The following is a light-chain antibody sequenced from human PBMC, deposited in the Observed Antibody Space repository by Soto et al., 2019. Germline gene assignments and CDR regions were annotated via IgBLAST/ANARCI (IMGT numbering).Light chain of an antibody. CDR2: SNN. CDR1: SSNIGSNT. CDR3: AAWDDSLNGPYV. V-gene: IGLV1-44*01. J-gene: IGLJ1*01. Sequence: QSVLPQPPSASGTPGQMVTISCSGSSSNIGSNTVNWYQQLPGTAPKLLIYSNNQRPSGVPDRFSGSKSGTSASLAISGLQSEDEADYYCAAWDDSLNGPYVFGTGTKVTVL.